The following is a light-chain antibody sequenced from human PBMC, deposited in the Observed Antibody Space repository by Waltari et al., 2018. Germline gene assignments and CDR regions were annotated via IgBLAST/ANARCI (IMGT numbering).Light chain of an antibody. CDR1: RSIGRY. CDR2: GAS. CDR3: QNHERLPSV. J-gene: IGKJ1*01. V-gene: IGKV3-20*01. Sequence: EIVLTQSPGTLSLSPGERATLSCRASRSIGRYLVWYQHKPGQAPRLLIYGASSRAACIPDRFSGSGSGTDFSLTISRLEPEDFAVYYCQNHERLPSVFGQGTKVEIK.